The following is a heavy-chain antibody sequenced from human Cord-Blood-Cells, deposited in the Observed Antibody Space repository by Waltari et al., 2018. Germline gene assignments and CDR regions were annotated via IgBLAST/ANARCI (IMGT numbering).Heavy chain of an antibody. CDR3: AKDVRGGTGY. V-gene: IGHV3-23*01. Sequence: YAMSWVRQAPGKGLEWVSAISGSGGSTYYADSVKGRFTISRDNSKNTLYLQMNSLRAEDTAVYYCAKDVRGGTGYWGQGTLVTVSS. CDR1: YA. CDR2: ISGSGGST. D-gene: IGHD2-15*01. J-gene: IGHJ4*02.